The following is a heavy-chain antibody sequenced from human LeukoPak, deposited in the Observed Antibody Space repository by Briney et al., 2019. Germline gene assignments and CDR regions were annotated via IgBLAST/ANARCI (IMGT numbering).Heavy chain of an antibody. V-gene: IGHV1-2*06. CDR1: GYTFTGYY. CDR3: ARGNCGGDCYSAEYFQH. J-gene: IGHJ1*01. Sequence: ASVKVSCKASGYTFTGYYMHWVRQAPGQGLEWMGRINPNSGGTNYAQKFQGRVTMTRDTSISTAYMELSSLRSEDTAVYYCARGNCGGDCYSAEYFQHWGQGTLVTVSS. CDR2: INPNSGGT. D-gene: IGHD2-21*01.